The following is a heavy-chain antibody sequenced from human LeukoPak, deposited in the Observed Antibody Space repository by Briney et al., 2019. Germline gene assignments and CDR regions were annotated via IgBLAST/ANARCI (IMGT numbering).Heavy chain of an antibody. J-gene: IGHJ4*02. CDR1: GFTFNNYD. CDR2: INHSGST. Sequence: GSLRLSCAASGFTFNNYDMNWVRQPPGKGLEWIGEINHSGSTNYNPSLKSRVTISVDTSKNQFSLKLSSVTAADTAVYYCASRTRSIAAPFDYWGQGTLVTVSS. D-gene: IGHD6-6*01. CDR3: ASRTRSIAAPFDY. V-gene: IGHV4-34*01.